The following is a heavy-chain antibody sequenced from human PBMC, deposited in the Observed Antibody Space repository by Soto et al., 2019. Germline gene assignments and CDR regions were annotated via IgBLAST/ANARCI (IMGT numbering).Heavy chain of an antibody. D-gene: IGHD2-15*01. V-gene: IGHV3-53*04. CDR1: GFTVSSNY. CDR2: IYSGGST. CDR3: ARDVSLGYCSGGSCPDAFDI. Sequence: EVQLVESGGGLVQPGGSLRLSCAASGFTVSSNYMSWVRQAPGKGLEWVSVIYSGGSTYYADSVKGRFTISSHNSKNTLYLQMNSLGAEDTAVYYCARDVSLGYCSGGSCPDAFDIWGQGTMVTVSS. J-gene: IGHJ3*02.